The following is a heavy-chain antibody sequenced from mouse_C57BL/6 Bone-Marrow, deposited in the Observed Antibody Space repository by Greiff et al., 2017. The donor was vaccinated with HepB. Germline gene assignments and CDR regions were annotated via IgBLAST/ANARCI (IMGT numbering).Heavy chain of an antibody. J-gene: IGHJ4*01. CDR3: ARRDEEDAMDY. D-gene: IGHD3-3*01. CDR2: IDPSDSYT. V-gene: IGHV1-50*01. CDR1: GYTFTSYW. Sequence: QVQLQQPGAELVKPGASVKLSCKASGYTFTSYWMQWVKQRPGQGLEWIGEIDPSDSYTNYNQKFKGKATLTVDTSSSTAYMQLSSLTSEDSAVYYCARRDEEDAMDYWGQGTSVTVSS.